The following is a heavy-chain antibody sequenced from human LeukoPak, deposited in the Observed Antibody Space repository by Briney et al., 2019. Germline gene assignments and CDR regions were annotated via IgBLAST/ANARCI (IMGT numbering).Heavy chain of an antibody. J-gene: IGHJ4*02. CDR3: ATLTRDGYNFFDY. CDR2: IYYSGST. V-gene: IGHV4-59*01. D-gene: IGHD5-24*01. Sequence: SETLSLTCAVSGDSISSYYWSWLRQPPGKGLEWIGYIYYSGSTNYNPSLKSRVTISEDTSKNQFSLKLSSVTAADTAVYYCATLTRDGYNFFDYWGQGTLVTVSS. CDR1: GDSISSYY.